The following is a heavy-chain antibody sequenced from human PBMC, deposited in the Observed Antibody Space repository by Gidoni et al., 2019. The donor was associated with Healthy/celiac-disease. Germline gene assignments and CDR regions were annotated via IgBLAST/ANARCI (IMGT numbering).Heavy chain of an antibody. CDR3: ARDPGYSSAPGTFDI. D-gene: IGHD6-19*01. CDR2: ISAYNGNT. Sequence: QVQLVQSGAALKKPAASVKLSCTASGYPFTSYGISRVRQAPGQGLEWMGWISAYNGNTNYAQKLQGRVTMTTDTSTSTAYMELRSLRSDDTAVYYCARDPGYSSAPGTFDIWGQGTMVTVSS. CDR1: GYPFTSYG. V-gene: IGHV1-18*01. J-gene: IGHJ3*02.